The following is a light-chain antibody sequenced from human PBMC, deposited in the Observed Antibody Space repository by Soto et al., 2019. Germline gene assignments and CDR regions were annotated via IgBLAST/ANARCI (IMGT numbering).Light chain of an antibody. CDR2: DAS. CDR1: QSVSSY. CDR3: QQRSNWPIT. J-gene: IGKJ5*01. Sequence: EIVLTQSPVMSLSPRERATLSCRASQSVSSYLAWYQQKPGQAPRLLIYDASNRATGIPARFSGSGSGTDFTLTISSLEPEDFAVYYCQQRSNWPITFGQGTRLEIK. V-gene: IGKV3-11*01.